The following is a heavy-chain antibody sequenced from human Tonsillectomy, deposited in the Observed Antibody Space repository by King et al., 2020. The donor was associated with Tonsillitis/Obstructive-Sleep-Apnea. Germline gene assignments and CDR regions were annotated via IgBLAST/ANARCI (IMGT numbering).Heavy chain of an antibody. D-gene: IGHD3-22*01. V-gene: IGHV3-43*02. CDR1: GFTFDDYA. Sequence: VQLVESGGGVVQPGGSLRLSCAASGFTFDDYAMHWVRQAPGKGLEWVSLISGDGGSTYYADSVKGRFTISRDNSKNSLYLQMNSLRTEDTALYYCAKDIIDSSGYYVREWGQRTLVTVSS. CDR2: ISGDGGST. J-gene: IGHJ4*02. CDR3: AKDIIDSSGYYVRE.